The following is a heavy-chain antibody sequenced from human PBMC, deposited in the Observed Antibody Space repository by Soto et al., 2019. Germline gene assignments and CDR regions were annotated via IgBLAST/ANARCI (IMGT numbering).Heavy chain of an antibody. CDR1: GGSISSYY. D-gene: IGHD3-3*01. J-gene: IGHJ6*02. V-gene: IGHV4-59*01. CDR2: IYYSGST. Sequence: QVQLQESGPGLVKPSGTLSLTCTVSGGSISSYYWSWIRQPPGEGLEWIGYIYYSGSTNYNPSLKSRAAISVDTSKNQFSLKLSSVTAADTAVYYCARDGGFYYGMDVWGQGTTVTVSS. CDR3: ARDGGFYYGMDV.